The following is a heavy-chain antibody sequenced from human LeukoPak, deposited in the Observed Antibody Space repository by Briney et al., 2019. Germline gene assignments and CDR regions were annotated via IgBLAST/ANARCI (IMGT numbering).Heavy chain of an antibody. V-gene: IGHV1-2*02. Sequence: ASVKVSCKASGYTFTGHYMHWVRQAPGQGLEWMGWINPNSGGTNYAQKFQSRVTMTRDTSISTAYMELSRLRSDDTAVYYCARDKQWLPGDYWGQGTLVTVSS. J-gene: IGHJ4*02. D-gene: IGHD5-12*01. CDR2: INPNSGGT. CDR1: GYTFTGHY. CDR3: ARDKQWLPGDY.